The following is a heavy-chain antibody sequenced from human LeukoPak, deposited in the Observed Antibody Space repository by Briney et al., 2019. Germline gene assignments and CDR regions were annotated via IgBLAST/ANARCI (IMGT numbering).Heavy chain of an antibody. V-gene: IGHV3-48*04. D-gene: IGHD3-22*01. J-gene: IGHJ4*02. CDR3: ARDNYDSSGYYFD. Sequence: PGGSLRLSCEASGFNFSSSAMSWVRQAPGKGLEWVSYISSSGSTTHYADSVKGRFTISRDNAKNSLYLQMNSLRAEDTDVYYCARDNYDSSGYYFDWGQGTLVTVSS. CDR2: ISSSGSTT. CDR1: GFNFSSSA.